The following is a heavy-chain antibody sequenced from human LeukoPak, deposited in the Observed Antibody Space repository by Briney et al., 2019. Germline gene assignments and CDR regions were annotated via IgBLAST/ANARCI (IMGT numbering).Heavy chain of an antibody. CDR2: IYYSGST. CDR1: GGSISSSSYY. J-gene: IGHJ6*03. Sequence: PSETLSLTCTVSGGSISSSSYYWGWIRQPPGKGLEWIGSIYYSGSTYYNPSLKGRVTISVDTSKNQFSLKLSSVTAADTAVYYCAPVGINMDVWGKGTTVTVSS. D-gene: IGHD1-14*01. V-gene: IGHV4-39*01. CDR3: APVGINMDV.